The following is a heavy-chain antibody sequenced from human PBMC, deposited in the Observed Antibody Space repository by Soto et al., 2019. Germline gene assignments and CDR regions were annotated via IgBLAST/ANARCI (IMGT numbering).Heavy chain of an antibody. J-gene: IGHJ3*02. V-gene: IGHV4-31*03. CDR3: ARDLGQWLLSRGAFDI. CDR1: GGSISSGGYY. CDR2: IYYSGST. Sequence: QVQLQESGPGLVKPSQTLSLTCTVSGGSISSGGYYWSWIRQHPGKGLEWIGYIYYSGSTYYNPSLKSRVTISVDTSKNQFSLKLSSVTAADTAVYYCARDLGQWLLSRGAFDIWGQGTMVTVSS. D-gene: IGHD3-22*01.